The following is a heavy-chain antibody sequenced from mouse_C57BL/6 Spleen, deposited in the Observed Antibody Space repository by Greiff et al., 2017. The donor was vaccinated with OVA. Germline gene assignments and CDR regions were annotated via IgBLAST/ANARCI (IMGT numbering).Heavy chain of an antibody. CDR1: GYTFTSYW. J-gene: IGHJ3*01. CDR2: IDPSDSYT. V-gene: IGHV1-50*01. D-gene: IGHD2-4*01. CDR3: AVGKKNYDYAWFAY. Sequence: QVQLQQPGAELVKPGASVKLSCKASGYTFTSYWMQWVKQRPGQGLEWIGEIDPSDSYTNYNQKFKGKATLTVDTSSSTAYMQLSSLTSEDSAVYYCAVGKKNYDYAWFAYWGQGTLVTVSA.